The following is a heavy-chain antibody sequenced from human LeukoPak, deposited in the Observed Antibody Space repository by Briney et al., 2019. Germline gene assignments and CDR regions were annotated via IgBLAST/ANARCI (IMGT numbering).Heavy chain of an antibody. V-gene: IGHV3-53*01. CDR3: ARDRGMGAFDY. Sequence: GGSLRLSCAASGFTVSSNYISWVRQAPGEGLEWVSVIYSGGSTYYADSVKGRFTISRDNSKNTLYLQMNSLRAEDTAVYYCARDRGMGAFDYWGQGTLVTVSS. CDR2: IYSGGST. J-gene: IGHJ4*02. D-gene: IGHD6-25*01. CDR1: GFTVSSNY.